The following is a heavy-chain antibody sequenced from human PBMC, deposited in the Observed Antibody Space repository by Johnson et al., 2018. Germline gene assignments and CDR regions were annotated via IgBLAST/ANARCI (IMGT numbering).Heavy chain of an antibody. Sequence: VQLVQSGGGLVQPGRSLRLSCAASGFTFDDYAMHWVRQAPGQGLEWVSGISWNSGSIGYADSVKGRFPISRDNAKNSLYLQMNSLKDEDTDLYYCAKDVGGRARDYYYYMDVWGKGTTVTVSS. CDR3: AKDVGGRARDYYYYMDV. J-gene: IGHJ6*03. V-gene: IGHV3-9*01. CDR2: ISWNSGSI. D-gene: IGHD1-26*01. CDR1: GFTFDDYA.